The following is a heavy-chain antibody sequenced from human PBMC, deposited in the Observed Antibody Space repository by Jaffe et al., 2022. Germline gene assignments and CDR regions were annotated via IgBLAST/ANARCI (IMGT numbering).Heavy chain of an antibody. J-gene: IGHJ3*02. CDR1: GFTFSASA. CDR2: IRTKTYDYAT. Sequence: EVQLVQSGGGLVQPGGSLKLSCAASGFTFSASAMHWVRQASGKGLEWVGRIRTKTYDYATTSAASLKGRFTISRDDSKNTAYLQMNSLRTEDTAVYYCTRTTSSSTGVAFDIWGQGTMVTVSS. V-gene: IGHV3-73*02. CDR3: TRTTSSSTGVAFDI.